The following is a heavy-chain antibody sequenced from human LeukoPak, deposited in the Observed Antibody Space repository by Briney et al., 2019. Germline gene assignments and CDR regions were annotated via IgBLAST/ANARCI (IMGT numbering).Heavy chain of an antibody. D-gene: IGHD6-19*01. J-gene: IGHJ4*02. CDR2: ISAYNGNT. CDR3: ATLRRSGWYIGD. Sequence: ASVKVSCKASGYTFTSYGIRCVRQAPGQGLEWMGWISAYNGNTNYAQKLQGRVTMTTDTSTSTAYMELSSLRSDDTAMYYCATLRRSGWYIGDWGQGTLVTVSS. V-gene: IGHV1-18*01. CDR1: GYTFTSYG.